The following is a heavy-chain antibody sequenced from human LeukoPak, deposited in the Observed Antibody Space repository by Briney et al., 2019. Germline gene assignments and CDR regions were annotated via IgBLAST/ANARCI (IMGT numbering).Heavy chain of an antibody. V-gene: IGHV4-34*01. CDR3: ARVRLPYTVTTYYYYYGMDV. CDR1: GGSFSGYY. J-gene: IGHJ6*02. D-gene: IGHD4-17*01. CDR2: INHSGST. Sequence: SETLSLTCAVYGGSFSGYYWSWIRQPPGKGLEWIGEINHSGSTNYNPSLKSRVTISVDTSKNKFSLKLRSVTAADTAVYYCARVRLPYTVTTYYYYYGMDVWGQGTTVTVSS.